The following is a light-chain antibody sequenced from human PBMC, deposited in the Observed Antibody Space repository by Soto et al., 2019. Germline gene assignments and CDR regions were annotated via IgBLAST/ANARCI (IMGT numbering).Light chain of an antibody. CDR2: KAS. Sequence: DIQMTQSPSTLSASVGDRVTITCRASQTFSTSLAWYQQKPGQAPKLLIYKASSLESGVPPRFSGSGSGTEFTLTISSLQPDDFATYYCQQYSSYPWTFGQGTKVEIK. V-gene: IGKV1-5*03. J-gene: IGKJ1*01. CDR1: QTFSTS. CDR3: QQYSSYPWT.